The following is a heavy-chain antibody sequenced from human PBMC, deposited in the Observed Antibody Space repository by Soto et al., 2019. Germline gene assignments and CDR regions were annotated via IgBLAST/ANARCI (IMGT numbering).Heavy chain of an antibody. CDR2: INHSGST. CDR1: GGSISDDTYY. V-gene: IGHV4-34*01. CDR3: ARDKITGLFDY. J-gene: IGHJ4*02. D-gene: IGHD2-8*02. Sequence: SSETLSLTCTVSGGSISDDTYYWTWIRQPPGTGLEWIGEINHSGSTNYNPSLKSRVTISVDTSKNQFSLKLTSVTAADTAVYYCARDKITGLFDYWGQGTLVTVSS.